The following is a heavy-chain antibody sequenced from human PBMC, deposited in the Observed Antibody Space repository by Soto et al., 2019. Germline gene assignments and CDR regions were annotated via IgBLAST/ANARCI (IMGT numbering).Heavy chain of an antibody. D-gene: IGHD1-20*01. CDR1: GYTFTSYD. J-gene: IGHJ3*02. V-gene: IGHV1-8*01. CDR3: ARDRPGIKTYEAFDI. Sequence: ASVKVSCKASGYTFTSYDINWVRQATGQGPEWMGWMSPNTGTIVYAQKFQGRVTMARNTSTSTAYMTLSSLRSEDTAVYYCARDRPGIKTYEAFDIWGQGTTVTVSS. CDR2: MSPNTGTI.